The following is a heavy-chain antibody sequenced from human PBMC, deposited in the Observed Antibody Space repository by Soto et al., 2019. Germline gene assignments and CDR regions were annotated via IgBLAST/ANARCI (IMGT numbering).Heavy chain of an antibody. CDR1: GGSISSGGYS. CDR2: IYHSGST. CDR3: ARSSNP. J-gene: IGHJ5*02. D-gene: IGHD3-10*01. V-gene: IGHV4-30-2*01. Sequence: PSETLSLTCAVSGGSISSGGYSWSWIRQPPGKGLEWIGYIYHSGSTYYNPSLKSRVTISVDRSKNQFSLKLSSVTAAETAGYYCARSSNPWGQGTLVTVSS.